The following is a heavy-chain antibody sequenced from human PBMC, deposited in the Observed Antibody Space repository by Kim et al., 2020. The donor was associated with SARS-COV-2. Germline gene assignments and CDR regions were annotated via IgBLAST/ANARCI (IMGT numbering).Heavy chain of an antibody. J-gene: IGHJ6*01. CDR3: AKDWVYYDNSSYYYGMDV. Sequence: GGSLRLSCAASGFTFSSYAMSWVRQAPGKGLEWVSGISGSGGSTYYADSVKGRFTISRDNSKNTLYLQMNSLRAEDTAVYYCAKDWVYYDNSSYYYGMDVWGQGTTVTVSS. CDR1: GFTFSSYA. V-gene: IGHV3-23*01. D-gene: IGHD3-22*01. CDR2: ISGSGGST.